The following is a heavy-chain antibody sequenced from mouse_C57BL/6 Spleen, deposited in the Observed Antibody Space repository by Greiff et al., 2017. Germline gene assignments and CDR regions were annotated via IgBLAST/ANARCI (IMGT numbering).Heavy chain of an antibody. D-gene: IGHD2-4*01. J-gene: IGHJ3*01. CDR1: GYTFTSYW. CDR3: ARWGYDYDVWFAY. V-gene: IGHV1-69*01. Sequence: QVQLKQPGAELVMPGASVKLSCKASGYTFTSYWMHWVKQRPGQGLEWIGEIDPSDSYTNYNQKFKGKSTLTVDKSSSTAYMQLSSLTSEDSAVYYCARWGYDYDVWFAYWGQGTLVTVSA. CDR2: IDPSDSYT.